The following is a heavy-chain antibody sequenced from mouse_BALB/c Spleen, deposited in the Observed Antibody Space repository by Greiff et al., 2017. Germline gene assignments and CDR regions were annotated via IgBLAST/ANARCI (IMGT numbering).Heavy chain of an antibody. CDR1: GYSITSGYY. J-gene: IGHJ4*01. V-gene: IGHV3-6*02. Sequence: EVKLMESGPGLVKPSQSLSLTCSVTGYSITSGYYWNWIRQFPGNKLEWMGYISYDGSNNYNPSLKNRISITRDTSKNQFFLKLNSVTTEDTATYYCASDYYAMDYWGQGTSVTVSS. CDR2: ISYDGSN. CDR3: ASDYYAMDY.